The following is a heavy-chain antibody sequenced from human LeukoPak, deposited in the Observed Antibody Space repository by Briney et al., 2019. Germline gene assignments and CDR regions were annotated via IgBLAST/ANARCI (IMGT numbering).Heavy chain of an antibody. CDR1: GFTFNSYS. CDR2: ISSSSSYI. CDR3: ARGGGDCYSH. J-gene: IGHJ4*02. V-gene: IGHV3-21*01. Sequence: GGSLRLSCAASGFTFNSYSMNWVRQAPGKGLEWVSSISSSSSYIYYADSVKGRFAISRDNAKNSLYLQMNSLRAEDTAVYYCARGGGDCYSHWGQGTLVTVSS. D-gene: IGHD2-21*02.